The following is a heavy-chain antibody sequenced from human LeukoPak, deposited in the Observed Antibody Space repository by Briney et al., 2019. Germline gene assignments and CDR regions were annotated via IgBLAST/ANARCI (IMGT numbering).Heavy chain of an antibody. Sequence: GGSLRLSCAASGFKFSNFGMHWVRQAPGKGLEWVAFISYDGSNKYYADSVKGRFTISRDNSKSTVYLQMNSLTTEDTAVYYCAKDSGTPLTGTWSWRDPWGQGTLVTVSS. CDR3: AKDSGTPLTGTWSWRDP. CDR1: GFKFSNFG. D-gene: IGHD3-9*01. CDR2: ISYDGSNK. J-gene: IGHJ5*02. V-gene: IGHV3-30*02.